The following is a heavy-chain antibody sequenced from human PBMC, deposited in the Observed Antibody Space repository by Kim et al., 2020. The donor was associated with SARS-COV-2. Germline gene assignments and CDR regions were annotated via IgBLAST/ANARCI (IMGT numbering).Heavy chain of an antibody. CDR3: ASLPLRYYYGMDV. Sequence: YADSVKGRFTSSIDNAKNSLYLQMNSLRDEDTAVYYCASLPLRYYYGMDVWGQGTTVTVSS. V-gene: IGHV3-48*02. J-gene: IGHJ6*02.